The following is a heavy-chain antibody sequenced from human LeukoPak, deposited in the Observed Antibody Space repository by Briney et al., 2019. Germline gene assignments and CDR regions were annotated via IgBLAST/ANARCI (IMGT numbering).Heavy chain of an antibody. Sequence: SESLSLTCTVSGGSISSYDWSWIRQPAGKGLEWIGRIYTSGSTNYNPSLKSRVTMSVDTSKNQFSLKLSSVTAADTAVYYCARSFSSGWYDHYYYYMDVWGKGTTVTVS. J-gene: IGHJ6*03. CDR3: ARSFSSGWYDHYYYYMDV. CDR2: IYTSGST. V-gene: IGHV4-4*07. CDR1: GGSISSYD. D-gene: IGHD6-19*01.